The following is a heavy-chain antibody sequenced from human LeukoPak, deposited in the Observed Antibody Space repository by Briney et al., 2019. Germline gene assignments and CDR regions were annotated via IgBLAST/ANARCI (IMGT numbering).Heavy chain of an antibody. CDR1: VFTFSSYS. D-gene: IGHD1-14*01. Sequence: GGSLRLSCAASVFTFSSYSMNWVRQAPGKGLEWVSSISTSSSYIHYADSVKGRFTISRDNAKNSLYLQMNSLRAEDTAVYYCARGTLNIPGEHGAFDYWGQGTLVTVSS. CDR3: ARGTLNIPGEHGAFDY. V-gene: IGHV3-21*01. CDR2: ISTSSSYI. J-gene: IGHJ4*02.